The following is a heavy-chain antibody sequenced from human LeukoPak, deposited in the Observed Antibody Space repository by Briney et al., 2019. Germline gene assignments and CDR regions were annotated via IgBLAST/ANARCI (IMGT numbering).Heavy chain of an antibody. J-gene: IGHJ5*02. V-gene: IGHV1-69*13. CDR1: GGTFSSYA. CDR2: IIPIFGTA. Sequence: GASVKVSCKASGGTFSSYAISWVRQAPGQGLEWMGGIIPIFGTANYAQKFQGRVTITADESTSTAYMELSSLRSGDTAVYYCARGVVPAASSWFDPWGQGTLVTVSS. D-gene: IGHD2-2*01. CDR3: ARGVVPAASSWFDP.